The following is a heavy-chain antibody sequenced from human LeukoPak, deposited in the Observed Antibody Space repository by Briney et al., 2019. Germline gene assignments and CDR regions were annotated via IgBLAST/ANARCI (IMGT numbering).Heavy chain of an antibody. V-gene: IGHV3-30-3*01. D-gene: IGHD5-18*01. CDR3: AREDTAMGPDY. CDR2: ISYDGSNK. J-gene: IGHJ4*02. CDR1: GFTFSSYA. Sequence: GGSLRLSCAASGFTFSSYAMHWVRQAPGKGLEWVAVISYDGSNKYYADSVKGRFTISRDNSKNTLYLQMNSLRAEDTAVYYCAREDTAMGPDYWGQGTLATVSS.